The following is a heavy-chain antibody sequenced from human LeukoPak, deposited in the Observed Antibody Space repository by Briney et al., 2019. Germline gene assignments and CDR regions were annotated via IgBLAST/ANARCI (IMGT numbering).Heavy chain of an antibody. CDR3: ARHSTTWTPFDY. D-gene: IGHD2/OR15-2a*01. CDR1: GGSISSYY. V-gene: IGHV4-59*08. CDR2: IYYSGST. Sequence: SETLSLTCTVSGGSISSYYWSWIRQPPGKGLEWIGYIYYSGSTNYNPSLTSRVTISVDTSKNQFSLKLSSVTAADTAVYYCARHSTTWTPFDYWGQRTMVTVSS. J-gene: IGHJ4*02.